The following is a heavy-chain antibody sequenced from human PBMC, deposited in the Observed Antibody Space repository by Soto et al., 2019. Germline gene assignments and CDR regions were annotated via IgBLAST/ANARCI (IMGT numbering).Heavy chain of an antibody. Sequence: ASVKVSCKASGYTFTSYGISWVRQAPGQGLEWMGWISAYNGNTNYAQKLQGRVTMTTDTSTSTAYMELRSLRCDDTAVYYCARDRNSGYYYDSSGYPLYYGMDVWG. CDR3: ARDRNSGYYYDSSGYPLYYGMDV. J-gene: IGHJ6*02. CDR2: ISAYNGNT. CDR1: GYTFTSYG. D-gene: IGHD3-22*01. V-gene: IGHV1-18*01.